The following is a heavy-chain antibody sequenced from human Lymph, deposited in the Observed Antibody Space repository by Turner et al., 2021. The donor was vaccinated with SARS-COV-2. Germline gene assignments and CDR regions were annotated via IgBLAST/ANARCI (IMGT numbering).Heavy chain of an antibody. J-gene: IGHJ6*02. CDR3: ARDVERYNDFWSGYSGGYGLDV. D-gene: IGHD3-3*01. V-gene: IGHV1-2*02. CDR1: GYTFTGYY. Sequence: QVQLVQSGAEVTKPGASVKVSCKASGYTFTGYYMHWVRQAPGQGLEWMGWINPNSGGTNYAQKFQGRVTITRDTSISTAYMELSRLRSDDTAVYYCARDVERYNDFWSGYSGGYGLDVWGQGTTVTVSS. CDR2: INPNSGGT.